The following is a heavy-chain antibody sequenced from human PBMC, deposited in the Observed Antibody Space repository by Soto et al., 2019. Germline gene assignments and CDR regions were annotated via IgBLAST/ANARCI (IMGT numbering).Heavy chain of an antibody. CDR2: IYHSGST. CDR1: GYSISSGYY. D-gene: IGHD6-6*01. J-gene: IGHJ4*02. Sequence: TSETLSLTCAVSGYSISSGYYWGWIRQPPGKGLEWIGSIYHSGSTYYNPSLKSRVTISVDTSKNQFSLKLSSVTAADTAVYYCARAESSSRTGFDYWGQGTLVTVSS. CDR3: ARAESSSRTGFDY. V-gene: IGHV4-38-2*01.